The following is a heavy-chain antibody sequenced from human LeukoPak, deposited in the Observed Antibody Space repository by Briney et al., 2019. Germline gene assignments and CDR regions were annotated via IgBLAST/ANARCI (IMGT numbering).Heavy chain of an antibody. CDR2: IYPGDSDT. D-gene: IGHD2-15*01. J-gene: IGHJ4*02. CDR1: GYTFTSYW. Sequence: GESLKISCKGSGYTFTSYWIGWVRQMPGKGLEWMGIIYPGDSDTRYSPSFQGQVTISADKCITTAYLQWSSLKASDTAMYYCARSGSCSGGSCYRHCEYWGQGALVTVSA. V-gene: IGHV5-51*01. CDR3: ARSGSCSGGSCYRHCEY.